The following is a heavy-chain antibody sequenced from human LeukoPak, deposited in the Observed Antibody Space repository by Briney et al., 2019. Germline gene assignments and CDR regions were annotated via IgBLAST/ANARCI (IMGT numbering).Heavy chain of an antibody. V-gene: IGHV3-64*01. J-gene: IGHJ6*02. CDR3: AREVDTIPPYYYYGMDV. CDR1: GFTFSSYA. Sequence: GGSLRLSCAASGFTFSSYAMHWVRQAPGKGLEYVSAISSNGGSTYYANSVKGRFTISRDNSKNTLYLQMGSLRAEDMAVYYCAREVDTIPPYYYYGMDVWGQGTTVTVSS. CDR2: ISSNGGST. D-gene: IGHD5-18*01.